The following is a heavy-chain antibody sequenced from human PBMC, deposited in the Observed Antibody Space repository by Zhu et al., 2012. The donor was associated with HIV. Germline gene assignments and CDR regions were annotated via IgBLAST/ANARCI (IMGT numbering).Heavy chain of an antibody. V-gene: IGHV3-23*01. Sequence: EVQLLESGGGLVQPGGSLRLSCAASGFTFSSYAMSWVRQAPGKGLEWVSAISGSGGSTYYADSVKGRFTVSRDNSKNTLYLQMNSLRAEDTAVYYCAKDITMIVVVIHFQHWGQGTWSPSPQ. CDR3: AKDITMIVVVIHFQH. D-gene: IGHD3-22*01. CDR2: ISGSGGST. J-gene: IGHJ1*01. CDR1: GFTFSSYA.